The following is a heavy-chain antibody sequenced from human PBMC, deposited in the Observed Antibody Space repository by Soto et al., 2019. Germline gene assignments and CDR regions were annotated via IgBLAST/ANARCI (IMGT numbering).Heavy chain of an antibody. V-gene: IGHV4-30-2*01. CDR1: GGSISSGGYS. D-gene: IGHD1-1*01. CDR3: ARDKGNNWDLDY. CDR2: IYHSGST. J-gene: IGHJ4*02. Sequence: PSETLSLTYTVSGGSISSGGYSCNWIRQPPGKGLEWIGYIYHSGSTYYNPSLKSRVTISVDRSKNQFSLKLSSVTAEDTALYYCARDKGNNWDLDYWGQGTLVTVSS.